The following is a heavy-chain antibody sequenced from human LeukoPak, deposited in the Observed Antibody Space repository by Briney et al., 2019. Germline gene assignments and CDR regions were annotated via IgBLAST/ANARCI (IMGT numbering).Heavy chain of an antibody. CDR3: ARIPVGRMNYYMDV. V-gene: IGHV4-61*02. Sequence: SETLSLTCTASGGSISSGSYYWSWIRQPAGKGLEWIGRIYTSGSTNYNPSLKSRVTISVDTSKNQFSLKLSSVTAADTAVYYCARIPVGRMNYYMDVWGKGTTVTVSS. D-gene: IGHD2-8*02. CDR1: GGSISSGSYY. CDR2: IYTSGST. J-gene: IGHJ6*03.